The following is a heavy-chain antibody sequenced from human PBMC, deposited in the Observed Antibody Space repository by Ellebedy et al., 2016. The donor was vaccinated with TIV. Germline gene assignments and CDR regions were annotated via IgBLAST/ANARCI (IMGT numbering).Heavy chain of an antibody. J-gene: IGHJ4*02. CDR3: AHYDYYGSGSSHYFDY. Sequence: SGPTLVKPTQTLTLTCTFSGFSLSTSGVGVGWIRQPPGKALEWLALIYWNDDKRYSPSLKSRLTITKDTSKNQVVLTMTNMDPVDTATYYCAHYDYYGSGSSHYFDYWGQGTLVTVSS. CDR2: IYWNDDK. CDR1: GFSLSTSGVG. D-gene: IGHD3-10*01. V-gene: IGHV2-5*01.